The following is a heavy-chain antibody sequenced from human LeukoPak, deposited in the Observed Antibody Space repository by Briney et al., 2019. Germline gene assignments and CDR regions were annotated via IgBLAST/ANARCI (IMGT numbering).Heavy chain of an antibody. CDR1: GYTFTSYG. J-gene: IGHJ6*03. V-gene: IGHV1-18*01. CDR3: ARDVGGGGWYLVYYYYYMDV. CDR2: ISAYNGNT. Sequence: ASVKVSCKASGYTFTSYGISWVRQAPGQGLEWMGWISAYNGNTNYAQKLQGRVTMTTDTSTSTAYMELRSLRSDDTAVYYCARDVGGGGWYLVYYYYYMDVWGKGTTVTVSS. D-gene: IGHD6-19*01.